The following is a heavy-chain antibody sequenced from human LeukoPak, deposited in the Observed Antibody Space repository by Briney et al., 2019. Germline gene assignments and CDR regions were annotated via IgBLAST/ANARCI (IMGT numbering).Heavy chain of an antibody. J-gene: IGHJ4*02. D-gene: IGHD3-3*01. CDR1: GYSISSGYY. CDR2: IYHSGNT. Sequence: TSETLSLTCTVSGYSISSGYYWGWIRQPPGKGLEWIGNIYHSGNTYYNPSLKSRVTISVDTSKNHFSLKLSSVTAADTAIYYCARIYYDFEFDFWGQGTLVTVSS. V-gene: IGHV4-38-2*02. CDR3: ARIYYDFEFDF.